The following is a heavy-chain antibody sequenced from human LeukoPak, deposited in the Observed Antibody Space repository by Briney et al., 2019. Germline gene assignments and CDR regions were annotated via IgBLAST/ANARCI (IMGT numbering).Heavy chain of an antibody. J-gene: IGHJ4*02. Sequence: ASVEVSCKVSGYTLAELSMHWVRQAPGKGLEWMGWINTNTGNPTYAQGFTGRFVFSLDTSVSTAYLQISSLKAEDTAVYYCASDRGGPFDYWGQGTLVTVSS. CDR3: ASDRGGPFDY. D-gene: IGHD3-10*01. CDR2: INTNTGNP. V-gene: IGHV7-4-1*02. CDR1: GYTLAELS.